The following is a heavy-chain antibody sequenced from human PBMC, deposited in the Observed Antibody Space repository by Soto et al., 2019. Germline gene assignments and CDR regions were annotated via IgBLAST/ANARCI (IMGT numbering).Heavy chain of an antibody. D-gene: IGHD1-26*01. CDR2: IYYSGST. CDR1: GGSITSSSYY. CDR3: ARQGYGELHGLVDV. J-gene: IGHJ6*02. Sequence: PSETLSLTCTVSGGSITSSSYYWGWIRQPPGKGLEWIGSIYYSGSTYYSPSLKSRVTISVDTSKNQFSLKLSSVTAADSAVYYCARQGYGELHGLVDVWGPGTTVTLSS. V-gene: IGHV4-39*01.